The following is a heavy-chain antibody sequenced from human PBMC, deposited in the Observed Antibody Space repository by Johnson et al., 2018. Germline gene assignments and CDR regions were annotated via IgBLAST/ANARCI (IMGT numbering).Heavy chain of an antibody. CDR2: IRSKATSYAT. Sequence: VQLVESGGGLVQPGGSLKLSCAASGFTFSGSTMHWVRQASGKGLAWVGRIRSKATSYATAYAASVKGRFTISRDDSRNTAYLQMNSLKTEDSAVYYCTRHQNYCYYMDVWGKGTTVTVSS. CDR1: GFTFSGST. CDR3: TRHQNYCYYMDV. V-gene: IGHV3-73*01. J-gene: IGHJ6*03.